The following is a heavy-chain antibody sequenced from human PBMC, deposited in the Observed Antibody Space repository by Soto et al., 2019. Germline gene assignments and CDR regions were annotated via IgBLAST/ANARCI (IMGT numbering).Heavy chain of an antibody. Sequence: QDQLVQSGVEVKKPGASVKVSCKASGYSFTNYGITWVRQAPGQGFEWMGWISAYNGNTNYAQKFKGRVTLTTDASTSNAYLELRSRRSDDTAVYYCARDRGLAPPVAGNTHYYYYMDVWGKGTTVTVSS. CDR2: ISAYNGNT. CDR1: GYSFTNYG. J-gene: IGHJ6*03. CDR3: ARDRGLAPPVAGNTHYYYYMDV. V-gene: IGHV1-18*01. D-gene: IGHD6-19*01.